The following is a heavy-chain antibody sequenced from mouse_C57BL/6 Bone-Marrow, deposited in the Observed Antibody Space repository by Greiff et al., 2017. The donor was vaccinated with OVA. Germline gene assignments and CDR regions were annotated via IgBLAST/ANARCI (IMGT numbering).Heavy chain of an antibody. J-gene: IGHJ3*01. Sequence: VQLKESGPELVKPGASVKISCKASGYSFTDYNMNWVKQSNGKSLEWIGVINPNYGTTSYNQKFKGKATLTVDQSSSTAYMQLNSLTSEDSAVYYCARASDGYYVAWFAYWGQGTLVTVSA. D-gene: IGHD2-3*01. CDR3: ARASDGYYVAWFAY. CDR1: GYSFTDYN. CDR2: INPNYGTT. V-gene: IGHV1-39*01.